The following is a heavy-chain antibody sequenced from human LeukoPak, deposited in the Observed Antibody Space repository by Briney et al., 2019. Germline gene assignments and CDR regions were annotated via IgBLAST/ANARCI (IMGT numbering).Heavy chain of an antibody. CDR3: AKDPRLVRGVIFDY. CDR1: GFTFSSYA. J-gene: IGHJ4*02. Sequence: PGRSLRLSCRASGFTFSSYAMSWVRQAPGGGLEWVSAINGNDGRTYYADSVKGRFTVSRDNFKNTLYLQMDSLSAEDTAVYFCAKDPRLVRGVIFDYWGQGARVTVSS. D-gene: IGHD3-10*01. V-gene: IGHV3-23*01. CDR2: INGNDGRT.